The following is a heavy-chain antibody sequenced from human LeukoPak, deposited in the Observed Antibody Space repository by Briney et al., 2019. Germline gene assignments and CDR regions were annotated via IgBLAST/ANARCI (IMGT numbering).Heavy chain of an antibody. V-gene: IGHV3-48*02. Sequence: GGSLRLSCAASGFTFSSYNMNWARQAPGKGLEWVTYISSSGRAIYYADSVKGRFTISRDNAKNSLYLQMNSLRDEDTAVYYCARDRYYYDSIGHPDWGQGTLVTVSS. CDR2: ISSSGRAI. D-gene: IGHD3-22*01. J-gene: IGHJ4*02. CDR3: ARDRYYYDSIGHPD. CDR1: GFTFSSYN.